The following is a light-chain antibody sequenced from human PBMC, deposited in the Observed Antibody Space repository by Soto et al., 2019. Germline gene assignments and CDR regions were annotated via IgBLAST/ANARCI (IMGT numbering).Light chain of an antibody. CDR1: NSNIGNNY. Sequence: QSVLTQPPSVSAAPGQKVTISCSGSNSNIGNNYVSWYQQLPGTAPKLLIYENDKRPSGIPDRFSGYNSGTSATLGITGLQTGDEADYYCGTWDSRLSPYVFGTGTKLTVL. J-gene: IGLJ1*01. CDR2: END. V-gene: IGLV1-51*02. CDR3: GTWDSRLSPYV.